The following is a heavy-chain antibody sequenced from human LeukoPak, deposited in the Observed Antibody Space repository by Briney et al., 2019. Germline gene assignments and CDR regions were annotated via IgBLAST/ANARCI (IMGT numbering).Heavy chain of an antibody. CDR1: GFTFSNYW. Sequence: GGSLRLSCAASGFTFSNYWIHWVRQVPGKGLVWVSRIDSDGTTTRYADSVKGRFTISRDNAKNAVYLQMNSLTAEDTAVYYCARHIYGAGSPTGGAFDVWGQGTMVTVSS. CDR2: IDSDGTTT. V-gene: IGHV3-74*01. CDR3: ARHIYGAGSPTGGAFDV. D-gene: IGHD3-10*01. J-gene: IGHJ3*01.